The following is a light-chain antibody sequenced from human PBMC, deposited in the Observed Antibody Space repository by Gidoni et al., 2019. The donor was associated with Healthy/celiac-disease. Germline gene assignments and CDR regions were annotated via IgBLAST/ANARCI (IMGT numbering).Light chain of an antibody. V-gene: IGKV1-17*01. CDR1: QRIRND. CDR3: QQHNSYPPWT. Sequence: DIQLTHSLASLSTSERDRVTITCRASQRIRNDLGCFQQKPGKAPRRLIYAASSLQSGVPSRFSGSGSGTEFTLTISSLQPEDFATYYCQQHNSYPPWTFGQGTKVEIK. CDR2: AAS. J-gene: IGKJ1*01.